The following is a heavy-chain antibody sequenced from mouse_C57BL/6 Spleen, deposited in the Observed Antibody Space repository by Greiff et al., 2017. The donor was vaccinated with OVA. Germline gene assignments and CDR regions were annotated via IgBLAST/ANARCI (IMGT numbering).Heavy chain of an antibody. CDR2: INPGSGGT. J-gene: IGHJ2*01. CDR1: GYAFTHYL. D-gene: IGHD2-3*01. Sequence: QVQLKESGAELVRPGTSVKVSCKASGYAFTHYLIEWVKQRPGQGLEWIGVINPGSGGTNSNAPFKGKAPLTADKASSTAYMQLSSLTSEDSAVYFCARKDDYLDYWGQGTTLTVSS. V-gene: IGHV1-54*01. CDR3: ARKDDYLDY.